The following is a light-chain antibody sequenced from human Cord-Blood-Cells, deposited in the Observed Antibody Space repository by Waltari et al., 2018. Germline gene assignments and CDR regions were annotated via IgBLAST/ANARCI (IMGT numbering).Light chain of an antibody. Sequence: DIVLTQSPASLAVSLGERAPLHCKSSQRVLYSSNNKNYLAWYQQKPGQPPKLLIYWASTRESGVPDRFSGSGSGTDFTLTISSLQAEDVAVYYCQQYYSTPRTFGQGTKVEIK. V-gene: IGKV4-1*01. CDR2: WAS. CDR1: QRVLYSSNNKNY. J-gene: IGKJ1*01. CDR3: QQYYSTPRT.